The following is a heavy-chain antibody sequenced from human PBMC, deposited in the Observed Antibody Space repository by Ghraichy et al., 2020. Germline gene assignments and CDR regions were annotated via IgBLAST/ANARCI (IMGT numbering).Heavy chain of an antibody. CDR2: INPNSGGT. Sequence: ASVKVSCKASGYTFTGYYMHWVRQAPGQGLEWMGWINPNSGGTNYAQKFQGWVTMTRDTSISTAYMELSRLRSDDTAVYYCARTRSIAVAGYSWYYFDYWGQGTLVTVSS. CDR3: ARTRSIAVAGYSWYYFDY. V-gene: IGHV1-2*04. CDR1: GYTFTGYY. J-gene: IGHJ4*02. D-gene: IGHD6-19*01.